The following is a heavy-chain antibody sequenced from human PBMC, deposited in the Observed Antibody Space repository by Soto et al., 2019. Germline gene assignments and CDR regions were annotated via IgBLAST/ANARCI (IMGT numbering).Heavy chain of an antibody. V-gene: IGHV3-23*01. J-gene: IGHJ4*02. CDR1: GFTFSSYA. D-gene: IGHD6-19*01. Sequence: GGSLRLSCAASGFTFSSYAMSWVRQAPGKGLEWVSAISGSGGSTYYADSVKGRFTISRDNSKNTLYLQMNSLRAEDTAVYYCAKERRIAVAGTRYYFDYWGQGTLDTVSS. CDR2: ISGSGGST. CDR3: AKERRIAVAGTRYYFDY.